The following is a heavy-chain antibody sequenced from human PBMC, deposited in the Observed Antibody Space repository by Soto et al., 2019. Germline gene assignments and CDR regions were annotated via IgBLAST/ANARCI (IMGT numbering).Heavy chain of an antibody. CDR1: GFTFTNAC. Sequence: PGGSLRLSCAASGFTFTNACINWVRQAPGKGLEWVGRIKSKTDGGTTDYAEPVKGRFAISRDDSNNMVYLQMNSLKIEDTAVYYCTTDSYSTIIIVRFDYWGHGTLVTVSS. J-gene: IGHJ4*01. CDR3: TTDSYSTIIIVRFDY. D-gene: IGHD3-22*01. V-gene: IGHV3-15*07. CDR2: IKSKTDGGTT.